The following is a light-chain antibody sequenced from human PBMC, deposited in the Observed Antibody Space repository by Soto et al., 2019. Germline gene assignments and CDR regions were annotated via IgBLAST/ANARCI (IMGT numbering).Light chain of an antibody. CDR1: QSVSSN. J-gene: IGKJ1*01. CDR3: QQYNNWPPWT. CDR2: GAS. V-gene: IGKV3-15*01. Sequence: EIVITQAPAPPSLSPGEKNTPSFRGRQSVSSNLAWYQQKPGQAPRLLIYGASTRATGIPARFSGSGSGTEFTLTISSLQSEDFAVYYCQQYNNWPPWTFGQGTKV.